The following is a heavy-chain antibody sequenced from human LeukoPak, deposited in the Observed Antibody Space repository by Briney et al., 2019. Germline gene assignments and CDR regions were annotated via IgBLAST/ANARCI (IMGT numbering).Heavy chain of an antibody. CDR2: INHSGST. D-gene: IGHD2-2*02. CDR3: ARRYTALDY. CDR1: GGSFSGYY. Sequence: PSETLSLTCAVYGGSFSGYYWSWIRQPPGKGLEWIGEINHSGSTNYNPSLKSRVTISVDTSKNQFSLKLSSVTAADTAVYYCARRYTALDYWGQGTLVTVPS. J-gene: IGHJ4*02. V-gene: IGHV4-34*01.